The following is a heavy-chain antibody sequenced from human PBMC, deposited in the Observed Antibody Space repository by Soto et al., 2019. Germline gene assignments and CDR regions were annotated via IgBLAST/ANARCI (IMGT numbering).Heavy chain of an antibody. D-gene: IGHD2-15*01. Sequence: PGGFLRLSCAASAFKFSDYYMSWVRQAPGKGLEWVSYISGSGDVIYYADSVKGRFTISRDNDKKSVHLQMDTLRAEDTALYYCARAPDCGEGSCYRHFDLWGQGTRVTVS. V-gene: IGHV3-11*01. CDR2: ISGSGDVI. J-gene: IGHJ4*02. CDR3: ARAPDCGEGSCYRHFDL. CDR1: AFKFSDYY.